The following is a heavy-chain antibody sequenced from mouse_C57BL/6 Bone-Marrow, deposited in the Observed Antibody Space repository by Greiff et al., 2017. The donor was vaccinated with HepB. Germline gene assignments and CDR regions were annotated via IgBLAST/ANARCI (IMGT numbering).Heavy chain of an antibody. CDR2: INPSTGGT. J-gene: IGHJ1*03. CDR1: GYSFTGYY. D-gene: IGHD1-1*01. V-gene: IGHV1-42*01. Sequence: VQLQQSGPELVKPGASVKISCKASGYSFTGYYMNWVKQSPEKSLEWIGEINPSTGGTTYNQKFKAKATLTVDKSSSTAYMQLKSLTSEDSAVYYCARAYYGSSHWYFDVWGTGTTVTVSS. CDR3: ARAYYGSSHWYFDV.